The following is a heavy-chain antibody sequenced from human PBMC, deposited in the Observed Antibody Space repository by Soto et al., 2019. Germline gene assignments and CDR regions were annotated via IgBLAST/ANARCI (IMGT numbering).Heavy chain of an antibody. CDR3: ARGKGMEENYYYYGLDI. V-gene: IGHV1-3*01. Sequence: ASVKVSCKASGYSFSTYAMHWVRQAPGQSLEWMGWINGGTGQTKFSQRFQDRITITRDTSASTAYMELSSLRPEDTAVYYCARGKGMEENYYYYGLDIWGQGNTVTVSS. CDR1: GYSFSTYA. J-gene: IGHJ6*02. D-gene: IGHD1-1*01. CDR2: INGGTGQT.